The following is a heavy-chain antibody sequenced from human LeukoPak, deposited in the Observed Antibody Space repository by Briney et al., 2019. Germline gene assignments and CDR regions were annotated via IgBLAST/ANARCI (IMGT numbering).Heavy chain of an antibody. Sequence: GGSLRLSCAASGFTFSTYPMNWVRQAPGKGLEWVSSITGSSSYTYYADSVKGRFTISRDNGKNSLYLQMNSLRAEDTAVYYCARDPRLTMVRGSDNWFDPWGQGTLVTVSS. V-gene: IGHV3-21*01. J-gene: IGHJ5*02. CDR2: ITGSSSYT. CDR1: GFTFSTYP. CDR3: ARDPRLTMVRGSDNWFDP. D-gene: IGHD3-10*01.